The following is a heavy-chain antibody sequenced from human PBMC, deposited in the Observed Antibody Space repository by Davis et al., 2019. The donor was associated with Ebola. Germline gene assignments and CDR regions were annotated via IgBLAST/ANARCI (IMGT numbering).Heavy chain of an antibody. Sequence: PGGSLRLSCAASGFTFSSYAMYWVRQAPGKGLEWVAVMSYDGSNKYHADSVKGRFTISRDNSKNTLYLQMNSLRAEDTAVYYCARSRGSVVVNLDYWGQGTLVTVSS. V-gene: IGHV3-30*04. CDR3: ARSRGSVVVNLDY. J-gene: IGHJ4*02. D-gene: IGHD2-21*01. CDR2: MSYDGSNK. CDR1: GFTFSSYA.